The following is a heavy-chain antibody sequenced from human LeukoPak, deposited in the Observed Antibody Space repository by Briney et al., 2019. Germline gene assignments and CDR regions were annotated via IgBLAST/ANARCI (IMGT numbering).Heavy chain of an antibody. CDR3: ATDCSFRAVQSLSGGSCYSVG. J-gene: IGHJ4*02. CDR1: VYTLTELS. Sequence: ASVKVSCKVSVYTLTELSMHWVRHAPRKGLDWRGGFDAEDGETIYAQKFQGRVTITEDTSTDPAYMELSSLRSEDTAVYYCATDCSFRAVQSLSGGSCYSVGWGQGTLVTVSS. V-gene: IGHV1-24*01. CDR2: FDAEDGET. D-gene: IGHD2-15*01.